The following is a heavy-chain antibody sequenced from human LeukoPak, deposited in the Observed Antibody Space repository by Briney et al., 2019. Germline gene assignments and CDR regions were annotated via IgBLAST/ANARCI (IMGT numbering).Heavy chain of an antibody. V-gene: IGHV4-59*01. CDR3: ASSYSSTSGRVLGY. D-gene: IGHD2-2*01. CDR2: IYYSGST. Sequence: SETLSLTCTVSGGSISSYYWSWIRQPPGKGLEWIGYIYYSGSTNYNPSLKSRVTISVDTSKNQFSLKLSSVTAADTAVYYCASSYSSTSGRVLGYWGQGTLVTVSS. CDR1: GGSISSYY. J-gene: IGHJ4*02.